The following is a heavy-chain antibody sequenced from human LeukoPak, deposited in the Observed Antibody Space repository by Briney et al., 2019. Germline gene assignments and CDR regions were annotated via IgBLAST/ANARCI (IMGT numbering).Heavy chain of an antibody. Sequence: PGRSLRLSCAASGFTFDDYAMHWVRQAPGKGLEWVSGISCNSGSIGYADAVKGRFTISRDNAKNSLYLQMNSLRAEDTPLYYCAKDMGYCSSTSCNDAFDIWGQGTMVTVSS. CDR2: ISCNSGSI. V-gene: IGHV3-9*01. J-gene: IGHJ3*02. CDR3: AKDMGYCSSTSCNDAFDI. D-gene: IGHD2-2*01. CDR1: GFTFDDYA.